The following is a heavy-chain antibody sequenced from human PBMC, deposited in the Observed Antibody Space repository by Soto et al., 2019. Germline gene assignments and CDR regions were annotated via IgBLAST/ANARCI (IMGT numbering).Heavy chain of an antibody. Sequence: GSLRLSCAASGFTFSSYAMHWVRQAPGKGLEWVAVISYDGSNKYYADSVKGRFTISRDNSKNTLYLQMNSLRAEDTAVYYCARDQGYYYGMDVWGQGTTVTVSS. CDR3: ARDQGYYYGMDV. J-gene: IGHJ6*02. V-gene: IGHV3-30-3*01. CDR2: ISYDGSNK. CDR1: GFTFSSYA.